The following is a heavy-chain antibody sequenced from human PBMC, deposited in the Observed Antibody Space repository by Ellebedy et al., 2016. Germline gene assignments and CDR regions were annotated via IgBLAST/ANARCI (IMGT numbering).Heavy chain of an antibody. D-gene: IGHD3-10*01. J-gene: IGHJ4*02. CDR3: APMGYGPGTFDYFDH. CDR1: GYTFSDYY. Sequence: ASVKVSXKTSGYTFSDYYLHWVRLAPGQGLEWMGWINPSSGDTKYSQKFQDRVSLTRDTSISTAFMELTRLKSDDTAVYYCAPMGYGPGTFDYFDHWGPGSLVTVSS. V-gene: IGHV1-2*02. CDR2: INPSSGDT.